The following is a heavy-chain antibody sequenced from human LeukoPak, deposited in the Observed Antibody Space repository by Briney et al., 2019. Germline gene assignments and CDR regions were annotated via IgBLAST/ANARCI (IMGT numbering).Heavy chain of an antibody. D-gene: IGHD6-19*01. CDR1: GYIFTGYY. V-gene: IGHV1-69*06. J-gene: IGHJ4*02. CDR3: AMGVGAPEDLAVAADFDY. CDR2: IIPIFGTA. Sequence: GASVKVSCKASGYIFTGYYMHWVRQAPGQGLEWMGGIIPIFGTANYAQKFQGRVTITADKSTSTAYMELSSLRSEDTAVYYCAMGVGAPEDLAVAADFDYWGQGTLVTVSS.